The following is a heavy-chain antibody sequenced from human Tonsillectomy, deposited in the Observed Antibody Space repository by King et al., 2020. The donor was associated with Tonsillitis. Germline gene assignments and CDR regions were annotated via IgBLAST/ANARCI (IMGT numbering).Heavy chain of an antibody. D-gene: IGHD2-2*02. CDR1: VFTFSNYG. Sequence: VQLVEAGGGLVQPGGSLRLSCAAFVFTFSNYGMTWVRQAPGKGLEWVSSIRVNDGTTYYVDSVKGRFTGSRDNSKKTLYLQMNSLRAEDTAIFYCAKPLLTAPINYYMDVWGKGTTVTVSS. V-gene: IGHV3-23*04. CDR2: IRVNDGTT. CDR3: AKPLLTAPINYYMDV. J-gene: IGHJ6*03.